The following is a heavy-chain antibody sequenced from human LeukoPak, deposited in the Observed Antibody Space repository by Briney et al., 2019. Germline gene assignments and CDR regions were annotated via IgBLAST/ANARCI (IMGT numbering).Heavy chain of an antibody. CDR3: ARETYYDSSGYSSYLDY. D-gene: IGHD3-22*01. J-gene: IGHJ4*02. CDR2: ISAYNGNT. CDR1: GYTFTSYD. V-gene: IGHV1-18*01. Sequence: ASVKVSCKASGYTFTSYDISWVRQAPGQGLEWMGWISAYNGNTNYAQKLQGRVTMTTDTSTSTAYMELRSLRSVDTAVYYCARETYYDSSGYSSYLDYWGQGTLVTVSS.